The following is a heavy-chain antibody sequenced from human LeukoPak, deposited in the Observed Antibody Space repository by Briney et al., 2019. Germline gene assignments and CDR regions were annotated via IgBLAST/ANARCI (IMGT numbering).Heavy chain of an antibody. V-gene: IGHV3-7*01. CDR1: GFTFSTYW. CDR2: IKQGGSEK. CDR3: ARDCGTTISSYGMDV. D-gene: IGHD1-1*01. Sequence: GGSLRLSCAASGFTFSTYWMTWVRRAPGMGLEGVANIKQGGSEKYYVDSVKGRFTISRDNAKNSLFLQMNSLRAEDTAVYYCARDCGTTISSYGMDVWPQGTTVPVPS. J-gene: IGHJ6*02.